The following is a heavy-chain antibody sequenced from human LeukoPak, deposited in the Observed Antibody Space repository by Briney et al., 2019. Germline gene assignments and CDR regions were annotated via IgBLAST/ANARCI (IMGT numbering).Heavy chain of an antibody. CDR2: IYTSGST. V-gene: IGHV4-61*02. CDR3: ARDFTTYYYDSSGYSL. Sequence: SETLSLTCTVSGGSISSGSYYWSWIRQPAGKGLEWIGRIYTSGSTNYNPSLKSRVTISVDTSKHHFSLKLSSVTAADTAVYYCARDFTTYYYDSSGYSLWGQGTLVTVSS. D-gene: IGHD3-22*01. J-gene: IGHJ4*02. CDR1: GGSISSGSYY.